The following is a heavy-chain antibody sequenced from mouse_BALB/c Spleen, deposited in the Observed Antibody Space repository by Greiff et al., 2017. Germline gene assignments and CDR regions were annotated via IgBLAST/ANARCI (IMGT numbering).Heavy chain of an antibody. J-gene: IGHJ2*01. CDR3: ARSGTNTGNYFDY. CDR2: IYPGDGDT. D-gene: IGHD4-1*01. V-gene: IGHV1-87*01. Sequence: QVQLQQSGAELARPGASVKLSCKASGYTFTSYWMQWVKQRPGQGLEWIGAIYPGDGDTRYTQKFKGKATLTADKSSSTAYMQLSSLASEDSAVYYCARSGTNTGNYFDYWGQGTTLTVSS. CDR1: GYTFTSYW.